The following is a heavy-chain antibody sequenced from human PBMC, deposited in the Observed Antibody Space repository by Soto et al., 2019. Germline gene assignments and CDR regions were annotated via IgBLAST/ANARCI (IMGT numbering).Heavy chain of an antibody. CDR2: IYYSGST. D-gene: IGHD6-13*01. Sequence: SLSLTCTVSGGSISSGDYYWRLRLHPAGNGLGWIGYIYYSGSTYYNPSPKSRVTISVDTSKNQFSLKLSSVTAADTAVYYCARDCIAAAGRVGGDSYYGMDVWGQGTTVTVSS. J-gene: IGHJ6*02. CDR1: GGSISSGDYY. CDR3: ARDCIAAAGRVGGDSYYGMDV. V-gene: IGHV4-30-4*01.